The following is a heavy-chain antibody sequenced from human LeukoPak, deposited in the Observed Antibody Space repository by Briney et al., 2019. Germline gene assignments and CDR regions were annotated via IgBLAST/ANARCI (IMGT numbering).Heavy chain of an antibody. J-gene: IGHJ5*02. CDR1: GGSFSGYY. V-gene: IGHV4-34*01. Sequence: PSETLSLTCAVYGGSFSGYYWSWIRQPPGKGLEWIGEINHSGSTNYNPSLKSRVTISVDTSKNQFSLKLSSVTAADTAVYYCARAYGSGPPFDAWGQGTLVTVSS. CDR3: ARAYGSGPPFDA. CDR2: INHSGST. D-gene: IGHD3-10*01.